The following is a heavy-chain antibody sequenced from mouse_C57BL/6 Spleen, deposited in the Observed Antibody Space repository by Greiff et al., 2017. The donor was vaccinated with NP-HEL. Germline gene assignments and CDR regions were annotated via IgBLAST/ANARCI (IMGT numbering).Heavy chain of an antibody. D-gene: IGHD4-1*01. Sequence: QVHVKQSGAELARPGASVKLSCKASGYTFTSYGISWVKQRTGQGLEWIGEIYPRSGNTYYNEKFKGKATLTADKSSSTAYMELRSLTSEDSAVYFCARGELGPGPYYFDYWGQGTTLTVSS. V-gene: IGHV1-81*01. J-gene: IGHJ2*01. CDR3: ARGELGPGPYYFDY. CDR1: GYTFTSYG. CDR2: IYPRSGNT.